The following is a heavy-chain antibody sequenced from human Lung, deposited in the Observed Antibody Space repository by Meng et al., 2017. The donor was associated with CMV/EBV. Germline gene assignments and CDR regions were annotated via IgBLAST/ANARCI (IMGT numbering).Heavy chain of an antibody. CDR2: SHNSGST. D-gene: IGHD2-15*01. Sequence: GSLTPXCSVSGASVISGSYYWSWIRQSPGKGLQWIGYSHNSGSTKYNPSLKSRVTISVDTPKNQFSLRLRFVTAADTAVYYCASDVGYCSDGSCSDYWGQGMLVTVSS. CDR1: GASVISGSYY. V-gene: IGHV4-61*01. CDR3: ASDVGYCSDGSCSDY. J-gene: IGHJ4*02.